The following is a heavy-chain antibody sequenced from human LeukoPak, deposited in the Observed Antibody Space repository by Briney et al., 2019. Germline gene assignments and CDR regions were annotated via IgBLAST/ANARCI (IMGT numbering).Heavy chain of an antibody. J-gene: IGHJ3*02. CDR3: ARPPAALYDSSGYYKHDAFDI. Sequence: SETLSLTCTVSGGSISSGSYYWSWIRQPAGTGLEWIGRIYSSGSTNYNPSLKSRVTISVDTSKKQFSLKLSSVTAADTAVYYCARPPAALYDSSGYYKHDAFDIWGQGTMVTVSS. CDR1: GGSISSGSYY. D-gene: IGHD3-22*01. V-gene: IGHV4-61*02. CDR2: IYSSGST.